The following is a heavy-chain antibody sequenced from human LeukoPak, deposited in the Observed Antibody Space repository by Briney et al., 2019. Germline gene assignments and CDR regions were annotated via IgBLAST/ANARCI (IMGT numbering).Heavy chain of an antibody. Sequence: SVKVSCKASGFTFSSSAMQWVRQARGQRLEWIGWIVVGSGNTNYAQKFQERVTITRDMSTSTAYMELSSLRSEDTAVYYCAASYYYDSSGLDPWGQGTLVTVSS. J-gene: IGHJ5*02. D-gene: IGHD3-22*01. CDR2: IVVGSGNT. CDR1: GFTFSSSA. V-gene: IGHV1-58*02. CDR3: AASYYYDSSGLDP.